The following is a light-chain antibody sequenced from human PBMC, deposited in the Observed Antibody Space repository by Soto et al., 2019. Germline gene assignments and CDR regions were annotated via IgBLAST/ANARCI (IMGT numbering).Light chain of an antibody. Sequence: EIVLTQSPGTLSLSPGERATLSCRASQSVSSSYLAWSQQKPGQAPRLLIYGAPSRATGIPDRFSGSGSGTDFTLTSSRREPEDCAVYYCQQDDSSPLTFGGGTKVEIK. J-gene: IGKJ4*01. CDR3: QQDDSSPLT. V-gene: IGKV3-20*01. CDR1: QSVSSSY. CDR2: GAP.